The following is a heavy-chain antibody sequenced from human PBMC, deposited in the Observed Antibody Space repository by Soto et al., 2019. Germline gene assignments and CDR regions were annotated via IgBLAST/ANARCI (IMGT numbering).Heavy chain of an antibody. J-gene: IGHJ6*02. V-gene: IGHV1-69*01. CDR1: GGTFSSYA. Sequence: QVQLVQSGAEVKKPGSSMKVSCKASGGTFSSYAISWVRQAPGQGLEWMGGIIPFFGTANYAQKFQGRVTITADESTSTAYRELSSLRSEDTAVYYCARDRRAYGSGYNYYYYGMDVWGQGTTVTVSS. CDR3: ARDRRAYGSGYNYYYYGMDV. D-gene: IGHD3-10*01. CDR2: IIPFFGTA.